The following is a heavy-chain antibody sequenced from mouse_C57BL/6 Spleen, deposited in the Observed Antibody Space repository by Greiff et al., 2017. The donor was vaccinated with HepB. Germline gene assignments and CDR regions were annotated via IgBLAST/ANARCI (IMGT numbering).Heavy chain of an antibody. J-gene: IGHJ2*01. V-gene: IGHV1-15*01. CDR2: IDPETGGT. D-gene: IGHD3-3*01. Sequence: VQVVESGAELVRPGASVTLSCKASGYTFTDYEMHWVKQTPVHGLEWIGAIDPETGGTAYNQKFKGKAILTADKSSSTAYMELRSLTSEDSAVYYCTRGDPGYFDYWGQGTTLTVSS. CDR3: TRGDPGYFDY. CDR1: GYTFTDYE.